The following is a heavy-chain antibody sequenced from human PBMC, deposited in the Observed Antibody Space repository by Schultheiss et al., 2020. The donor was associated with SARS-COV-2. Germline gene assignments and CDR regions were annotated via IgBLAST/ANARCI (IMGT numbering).Heavy chain of an antibody. CDR2: IGTAGDT. V-gene: IGHV3-13*01. Sequence: GGSLRLSCAASGFTFSSYDMHWVRQATGKGLEWVSAIGTAGDTYYPGSVKGRFTISRENAKNSLYLQMNSLRAGDTAVYYCVVGGGGSTSSYFDYWGQGTLVTVSS. J-gene: IGHJ4*02. CDR3: VVGGGGSTSSYFDY. D-gene: IGHD2-2*01. CDR1: GFTFSSYD.